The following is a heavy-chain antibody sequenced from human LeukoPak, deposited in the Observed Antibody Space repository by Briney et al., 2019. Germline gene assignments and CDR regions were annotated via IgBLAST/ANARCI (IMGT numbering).Heavy chain of an antibody. CDR3: AREDILATPNFDY. J-gene: IGHJ4*02. CDR1: GFTFSSYA. V-gene: IGHV3-30-3*01. Sequence: PGRSLRLSCAASGFTFSSYAMHWVRQAPGKGLEWVAVISYDGSNKYYADSVKGRFTISRDNSKNTLYLQMNSLRAEDTAVYYCAREDILATPNFDYWGQGTLVTVSS. D-gene: IGHD5-12*01. CDR2: ISYDGSNK.